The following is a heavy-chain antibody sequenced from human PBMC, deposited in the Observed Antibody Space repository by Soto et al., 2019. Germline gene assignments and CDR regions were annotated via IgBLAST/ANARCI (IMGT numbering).Heavy chain of an antibody. D-gene: IGHD6-19*01. V-gene: IGHV3-23*01. CDR1: GFAFSSYA. CDR3: AKGLYLNIAVPGSV. CDR2: ISASGSSM. Sequence: EVQLLESGGGLVQPGGSLRLSCAAPGFAFSSYAMTWVRQAPGKGLEWVSGISASGSSMYHADSAKGRFTISRDNSRNTLYLQMNSLRAEDTAVYYCAKGLYLNIAVPGSVWGQGTLVTVSS. J-gene: IGHJ4*02.